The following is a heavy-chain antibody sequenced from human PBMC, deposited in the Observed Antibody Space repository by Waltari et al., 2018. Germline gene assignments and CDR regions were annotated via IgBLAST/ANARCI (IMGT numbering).Heavy chain of an antibody. V-gene: IGHV1-24*01. CDR2: FDPEDGET. Sequence: QVQLVQSGAEVKKPGASVKVSCKVSGYTLTESSMHWARQAPGTGLEWMGGFDPEDGETIYAQKFQGRVTMTEDTSTDTAYMELSSLRSEGTAVYYCATDDKYGGSTFAFDIWGQGTLVTVSS. CDR3: ATDDKYGGSTFAFDI. J-gene: IGHJ3*02. CDR1: GYTLTESS. D-gene: IGHD2-15*01.